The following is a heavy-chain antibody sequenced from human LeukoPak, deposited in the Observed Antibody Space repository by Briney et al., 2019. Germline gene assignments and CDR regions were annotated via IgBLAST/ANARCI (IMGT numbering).Heavy chain of an antibody. V-gene: IGHV3-49*04. Sequence: GGSLRLSCTASGFTFGDYAMSWVRQAPGKGLEWVGFIRSKAYGGTTEYAASVKGRFTISRDDSKSIAYLQMNSLKTEDTAVYYCTGSGGSYSPNFDYWGQGTLVTVSS. CDR3: TGSGGSYSPNFDY. J-gene: IGHJ4*02. D-gene: IGHD1-26*01. CDR1: GFTFGDYA. CDR2: IRSKAYGGTT.